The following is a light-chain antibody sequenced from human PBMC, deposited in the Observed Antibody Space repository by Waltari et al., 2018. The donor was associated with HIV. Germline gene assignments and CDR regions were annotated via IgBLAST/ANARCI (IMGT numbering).Light chain of an antibody. Sequence: QSALTQPASVSGSPGQSLTISCTGPSSDVGGYHYVSWYQQFPGKAPKLMISEVSNRPSGVSDRLSGSKSGNTASLTISGLQAEDEADYYCSSYTTGSTLVVFGTGTKVIVL. CDR1: SSDVGGYHY. CDR3: SSYTTGSTLVV. CDR2: EVS. V-gene: IGLV2-14*01. J-gene: IGLJ1*01.